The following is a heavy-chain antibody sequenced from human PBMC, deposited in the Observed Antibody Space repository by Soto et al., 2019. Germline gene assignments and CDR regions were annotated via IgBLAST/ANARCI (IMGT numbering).Heavy chain of an antibody. J-gene: IGHJ6*02. Sequence: ASVKVSCKASGYTFTRSGISWVRQAPGQGLEWMGWISTYNGDTNYAQTFQGRVTMTTDTSTSTVHMEVRSLRSDDTAVYYCAREGVAPYYYYGMDVWXQGTPVTVSS. D-gene: IGHD5-12*01. CDR2: ISTYNGDT. V-gene: IGHV1-18*01. CDR1: GYTFTRSG. CDR3: AREGVAPYYYYGMDV.